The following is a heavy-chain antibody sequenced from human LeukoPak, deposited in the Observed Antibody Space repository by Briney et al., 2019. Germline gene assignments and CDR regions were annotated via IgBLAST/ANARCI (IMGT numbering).Heavy chain of an antibody. D-gene: IGHD6-13*01. Sequence: SETLSLTCTVSGGSVSSGSYYWSWIRQPPGKGLEWIGYIYYSGSAYHNPSLKSRLTLSVDTSKNQFSLSLTPVTATDTAVYYCARQKGSASSWADFDYWVQGTLVTVSA. CDR2: IYYSGSA. CDR3: ARQKGSASSWADFDY. J-gene: IGHJ4*02. CDR1: GGSVSSGSYY. V-gene: IGHV4-61*01.